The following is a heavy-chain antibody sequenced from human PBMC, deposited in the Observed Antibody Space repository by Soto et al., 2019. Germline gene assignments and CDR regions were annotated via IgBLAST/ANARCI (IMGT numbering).Heavy chain of an antibody. D-gene: IGHD1-26*01. CDR1: GGSFSGYY. V-gene: IGHV4-34*01. CDR3: ARADSGSYYAPFDY. Sequence: KTSETLSLTCAVYGGSFSGYYWSWIRQPPGKGLEWIGEINHSGSTNYNPSLESRVTISVDTSKNQFSLKLSSVTAADTAVYYCARADSGSYYAPFDYWGQGTLVTVSS. CDR2: INHSGST. J-gene: IGHJ4*02.